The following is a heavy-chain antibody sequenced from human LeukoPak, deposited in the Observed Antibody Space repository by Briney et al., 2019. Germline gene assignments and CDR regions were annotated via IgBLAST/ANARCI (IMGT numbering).Heavy chain of an antibody. CDR2: MNPNSGST. D-gene: IGHD1-7*01. CDR3: ARGPTWNYVVPLDY. V-gene: IGHV1-8*01. CDR1: GYTLSGYD. J-gene: IGHJ4*02. Sequence: ASVKVSCKASGYTLSGYDINWVRQATGQGLEWMGWMNPNSGSTGYAQKFQGRVTMTRDTSISTAYMELSSLVSEDTAVYYCARGPTWNYVVPLDYWGQGTQVTVSS.